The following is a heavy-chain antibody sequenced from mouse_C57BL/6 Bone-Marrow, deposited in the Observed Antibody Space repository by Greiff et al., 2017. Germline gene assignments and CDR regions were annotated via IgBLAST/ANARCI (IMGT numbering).Heavy chain of an antibody. D-gene: IGHD2-3*01. Sequence: VQLQQSGPVLVKPGASVKMSCKASGYTFTDYYMNWVKQSHGKSLEWIGVINPYNGGTSYNQKFKGKATLTVDKSSSTAYMELNSLTSEDSAVYYCAGDDCYYVKYYFDYWGQGTTLTVSS. CDR3: AGDDCYYVKYYFDY. CDR2: INPYNGGT. J-gene: IGHJ2*01. CDR1: GYTFTDYY. V-gene: IGHV1-19*01.